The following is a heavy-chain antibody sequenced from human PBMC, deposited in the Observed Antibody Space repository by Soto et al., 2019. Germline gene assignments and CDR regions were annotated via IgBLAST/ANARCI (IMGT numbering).Heavy chain of an antibody. J-gene: IGHJ3*02. CDR1: GGSFSGYY. D-gene: IGHD2-21*01. CDR2: INHSGST. CDR3: ARGSAYCGGDCYSNYHAFDI. V-gene: IGHV4-34*01. Sequence: SETLSLTCAVYGGSFSGYYWSWIRQPPGKGLEWIGEINHSGSTNYNPSLKSRVTISVDTSKNQFSLKLSSVTAADTAVYYCARGSAYCGGDCYSNYHAFDIWGQGTMVTVSS.